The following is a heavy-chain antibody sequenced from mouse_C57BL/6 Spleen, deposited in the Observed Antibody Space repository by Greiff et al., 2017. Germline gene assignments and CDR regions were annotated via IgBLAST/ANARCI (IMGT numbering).Heavy chain of an antibody. Sequence: VQLQQPGAELVMPGASVKLSCKASGYTFTSYWMHWVKQRPGQGLEWIGEIDPSDSYTNYNQKFKGKSTLTVDKSASTAYVQLSCLPSADSACYYCARRGSGYDFDYCGQGTTLTVSS. D-gene: IGHD3-2*02. CDR3: ARRGSGYDFDY. V-gene: IGHV1-69*01. CDR2: IDPSDSYT. J-gene: IGHJ2*01. CDR1: GYTFTSYW.